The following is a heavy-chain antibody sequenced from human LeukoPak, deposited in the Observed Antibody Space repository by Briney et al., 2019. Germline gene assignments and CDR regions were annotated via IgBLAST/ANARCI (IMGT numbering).Heavy chain of an antibody. CDR2: ISSGGGAI. V-gene: IGHV3-48*03. CDR3: ARDREFCRY. J-gene: IGHJ4*02. Sequence: GGSLRLSCAASGFTFSSYEMNWVRQAPGKGLEWVSYISSGGGAISYADSVKGRFTISRDNAKNSLYLQMNSLRAEDTAVYYCARDREFCRYWGQGTLVTVSS. D-gene: IGHD3-16*01. CDR1: GFTFSSYE.